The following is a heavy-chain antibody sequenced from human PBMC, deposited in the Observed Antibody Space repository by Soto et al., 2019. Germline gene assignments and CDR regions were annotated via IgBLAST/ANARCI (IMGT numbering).Heavy chain of an antibody. CDR1: GLSFSGYY. J-gene: IGHJ6*03. D-gene: IGHD3-9*01. CDR2: INHSGST. Sequence: PSETLSLTCAVYGLSFSGYYWSWIRQPPGKGLEWIGEINHSGSTNYNPSLKSRVTISVDTSKNQLSLKLSSVTAADTAVYYCARGRYDILTGYYKGYYYYYMDVWGKGTTVTVSS. V-gene: IGHV4-34*01. CDR3: ARGRYDILTGYYKGYYYYYMDV.